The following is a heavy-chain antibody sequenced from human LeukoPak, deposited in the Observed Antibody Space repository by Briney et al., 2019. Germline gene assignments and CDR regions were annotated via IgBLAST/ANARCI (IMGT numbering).Heavy chain of an antibody. J-gene: IGHJ6*03. CDR2: IYYSGST. CDR3: ASQGSGSYSYYYYYYMDV. CDR1: GGSISTSNYY. D-gene: IGHD1-26*01. Sequence: SETLSLTCTVSGGSISTSNYYWGWIRQPPGKGLEWIGSIYYSGSTYYNPSLKSRVTISVDTSKNQFSLKLSSVTAADTAVYYCASQGSGSYSYYYYYYMDVWGKGTTVTISS. V-gene: IGHV4-39*01.